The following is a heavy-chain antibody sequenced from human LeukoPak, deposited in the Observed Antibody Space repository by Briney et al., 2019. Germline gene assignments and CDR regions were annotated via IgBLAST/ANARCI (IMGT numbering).Heavy chain of an antibody. J-gene: IGHJ3*02. CDR1: GGSISSSSYY. Sequence: SETLSLTCAVSGGSISSSSYYWGWVRQPPGKGLEWIGSILYSGRTFYNPSLKSRVTISVDTSKNQFSLKLSSVTAADTAVYYCARDRDRSSYLHDGFDIWGQGTMVTVSS. D-gene: IGHD6-13*01. CDR3: ARDRDRSSYLHDGFDI. CDR2: ILYSGRT. V-gene: IGHV4-39*07.